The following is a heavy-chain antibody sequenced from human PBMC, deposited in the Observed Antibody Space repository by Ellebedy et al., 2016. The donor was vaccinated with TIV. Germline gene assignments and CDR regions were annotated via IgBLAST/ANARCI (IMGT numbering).Heavy chain of an antibody. CDR2: ISGSGGST. J-gene: IGHJ4*02. CDR1: GFTFSSYG. Sequence: GESLKISXAASGFTFSSYGMHWVRQAPGKGLEWVSAISGSGGSTYYADSVKGRFTISRDNSKNTLYLQMNSLRAEDTAVYYCAKGRLWFGELFVYWGQGTLVTVSS. V-gene: IGHV3-23*01. D-gene: IGHD3-10*01. CDR3: AKGRLWFGELFVY.